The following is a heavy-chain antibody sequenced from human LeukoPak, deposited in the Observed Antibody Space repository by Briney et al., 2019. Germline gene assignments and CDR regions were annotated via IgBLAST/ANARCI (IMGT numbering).Heavy chain of an antibody. CDR1: GFTLSSYW. J-gene: IGHJ4*02. V-gene: IGHV3-7*01. D-gene: IGHD3-10*01. CDR3: ARGRGLDY. CDR2: INQDGSEK. Sequence: GGSLRLSCEVSGFTLSSYWMSWVRQAPGKGLEWVANINQDGSEKSYVDFVRGRFTISRDNGKNSLFLQMNSLRAEDTAVYYCARGRGLDYWGQGTQVTVSS.